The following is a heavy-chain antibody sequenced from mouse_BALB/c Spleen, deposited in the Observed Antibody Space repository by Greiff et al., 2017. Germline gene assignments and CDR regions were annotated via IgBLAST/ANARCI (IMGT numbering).Heavy chain of an antibody. CDR3: AREEDGNLYYAMDY. D-gene: IGHD2-1*01. CDR2: INSNGGST. V-gene: IGHV5-6-3*01. J-gene: IGHJ4*01. Sequence: EVHLVESGGGLVQPGGSLKLSCAASGFTFSSYGMSWVRQTPDKRLELVATINSNGGSTYYPDSVKGRFTISRDNAKNTLYLQMSSLKSEDTAMYYCAREEDGNLYYAMDYWGQGTSVTVSS. CDR1: GFTFSSYG.